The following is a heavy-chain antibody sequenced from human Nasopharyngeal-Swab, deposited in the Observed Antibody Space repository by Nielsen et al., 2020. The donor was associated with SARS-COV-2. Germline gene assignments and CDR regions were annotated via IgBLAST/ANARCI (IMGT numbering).Heavy chain of an antibody. CDR2: IYPDTGGT. CDR1: GYTFRGYY. V-gene: IGHV1-2*02. CDR3: ARDDYGDYGYFGH. D-gene: IGHD4-17*01. J-gene: IGHJ4*02. Sequence: ASVKVSCKASGYTFRGYYMHWVRQAPGQGLEWLGWIYPDTGGTNYAQKFQGRVTMTRDTSTGTAYMELRRLTSDDTAVYYCARDDYGDYGYFGHWGQGTLVTVSS.